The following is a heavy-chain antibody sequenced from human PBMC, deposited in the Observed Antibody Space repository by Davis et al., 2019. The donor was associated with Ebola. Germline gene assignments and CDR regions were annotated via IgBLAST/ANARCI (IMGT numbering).Heavy chain of an antibody. V-gene: IGHV3-74*01. J-gene: IGHJ3*01. D-gene: IGHD5-18*01. CDR1: GFTFRTSW. CDR2: ITGDGSAT. Sequence: PGGSLRLSCADAGFTFRTSWMRWVRQAPGKGLVWVSHITGDGSATNYADSVEGRFTLSRDNAKNTLYLQMTSLRAEDTALYYCAPTDTVGNEAFDLWGRGTMVTVSS. CDR3: APTDTVGNEAFDL.